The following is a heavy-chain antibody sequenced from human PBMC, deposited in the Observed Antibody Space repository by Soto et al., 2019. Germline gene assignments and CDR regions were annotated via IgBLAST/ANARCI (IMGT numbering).Heavy chain of an antibody. CDR2: ISAYNGNT. CDR3: AREYYNLWSGTQTRSWFDP. D-gene: IGHD3-3*01. Sequence: GXSVKVSCKASCYNFISYGISWVRQAPVQGLEWMGGISAYNGNTNYAQKFQGRVTMTTDTSTTTAYMELRGLRSDDTAVYYCAREYYNLWSGTQTRSWFDPWGQGTLVTVSS. CDR1: CYNFISYG. J-gene: IGHJ5*02. V-gene: IGHV1-18*04.